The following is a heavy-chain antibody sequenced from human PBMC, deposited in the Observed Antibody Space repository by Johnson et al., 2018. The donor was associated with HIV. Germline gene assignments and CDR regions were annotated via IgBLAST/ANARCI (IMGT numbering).Heavy chain of an antibody. CDR1: GFTFADFA. J-gene: IGHJ3*01. CDR2: ISWDGGRT. CDR3: AKDPPGS. V-gene: IGHV3-43D*03. Sequence: EVQLVESGGVVVQPGGSLRLSCVASGFTFADFAMHWVRQAPGKGLEWVSLISWDGGRTYYADSVKGRFTISRDNRKNSLYLQMNSLRTEDPALYYCAKDPPGSWGQGTMVTVSS. D-gene: IGHD1-26*01.